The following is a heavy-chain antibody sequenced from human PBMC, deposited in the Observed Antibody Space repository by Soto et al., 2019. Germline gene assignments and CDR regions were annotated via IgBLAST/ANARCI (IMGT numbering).Heavy chain of an antibody. CDR3: ARDQGYCSGGSCYSDAFDI. J-gene: IGHJ3*02. Sequence: QVQLVQSGAEVKKPGASVKVSCKASGYTFTSYYMHWVRQAPGQGLEWMGIINPSGGSTSYAQKFQGRVTMTRDTSTSTVYMELSSLRSEDTAVYYCARDQGYCSGGSCYSDAFDIWGQGTMVTVSS. D-gene: IGHD2-15*01. CDR2: INPSGGST. V-gene: IGHV1-46*03. CDR1: GYTFTSYY.